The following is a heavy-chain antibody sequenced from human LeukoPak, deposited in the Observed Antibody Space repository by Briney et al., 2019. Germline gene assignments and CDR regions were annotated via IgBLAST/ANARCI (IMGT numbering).Heavy chain of an antibody. V-gene: IGHV1-69*05. CDR2: IIPIFGTA. J-gene: IGHJ5*02. D-gene: IGHD3-22*01. Sequence: ASVKVSCKASGGTFSSYAISWVRQAPGRGLEWMGGIIPIFGTANYAQKFQGRVTITTDESTSTAYMELSSLRSEDTAVYYCARRASDYYDSSGYYYWFDPWGQGTLVTVSS. CDR3: ARRASDYYDSSGYYYWFDP. CDR1: GGTFSSYA.